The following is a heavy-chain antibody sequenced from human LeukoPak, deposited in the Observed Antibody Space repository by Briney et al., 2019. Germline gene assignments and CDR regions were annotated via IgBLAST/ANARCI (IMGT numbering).Heavy chain of an antibody. CDR2: INPSGGST. J-gene: IGHJ3*02. Sequence: ASVKVSCKASGYTFTSYYMHWVRQAPGQGLEWMGIINPSGGSTSYAQKFQRRVTMTRHTSTSTVYMELSSLGSEDTAVYYCARDSYYDSSGYRNSDAFDIWGQGTMVSVSS. CDR3: ARDSYYDSSGYRNSDAFDI. D-gene: IGHD3-22*01. V-gene: IGHV1-46*01. CDR1: GYTFTSYY.